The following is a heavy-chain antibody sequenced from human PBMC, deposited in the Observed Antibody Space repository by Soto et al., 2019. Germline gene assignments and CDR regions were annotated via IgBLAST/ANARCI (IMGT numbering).Heavy chain of an antibody. V-gene: IGHV1-46*03. CDR3: ALLVVPEDIRVVEIDH. CDR2: INPSGGST. Sequence: QVQLVQSGAEVKKPGASVKFSCKASGYTFTSYYMHWVRQAPGQRLEWMGIINPSGGSTSYAQKFQGRVTMTRDTSTSTVYMELSSLRSEDTALYYCALLVVPEDIRVVEIDHWGQGTLFTVSS. J-gene: IGHJ4*02. D-gene: IGHD2-2*01. CDR1: GYTFTSYY.